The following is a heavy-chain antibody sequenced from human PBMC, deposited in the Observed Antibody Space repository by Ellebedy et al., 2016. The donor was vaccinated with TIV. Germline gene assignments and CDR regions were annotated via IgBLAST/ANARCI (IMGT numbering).Heavy chain of an antibody. V-gene: IGHV3-9*01. CDR2: ISWNSDYI. J-gene: IGHJ4*01. Sequence: GGSLRLSCAASGFTFSSYWMHWLRQAPGKGLEWVSGISWNSDYIGYADSVKGRFTISRDNAKNSLYLQMNSLRAEDTALYYCAKDISSGWYYFDYWGHGTLVTVSS. CDR3: AKDISSGWYYFDY. D-gene: IGHD6-19*01. CDR1: GFTFSSYW.